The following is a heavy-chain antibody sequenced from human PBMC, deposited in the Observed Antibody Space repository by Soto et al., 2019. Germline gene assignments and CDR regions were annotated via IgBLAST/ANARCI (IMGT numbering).Heavy chain of an antibody. V-gene: IGHV3-15*01. CDR1: GFTFSNAW. D-gene: IGHD2-15*01. J-gene: IGHJ4*02. Sequence: EVQLVESGGGLVKPGGSLRLSCAASGFTFSNAWMSWVRQAPGKGLEWVGRIKSKTDGGTTDYAAPVKGRFTISRDXXKNTLYLQMNSLKTEDTAVYYCTTDFRGALYYFDYWGQGTLVTVSS. CDR2: IKSKTDGGTT. CDR3: TTDFRGALYYFDY.